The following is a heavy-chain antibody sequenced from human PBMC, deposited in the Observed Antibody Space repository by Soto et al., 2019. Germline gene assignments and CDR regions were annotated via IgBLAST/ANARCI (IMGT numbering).Heavy chain of an antibody. Sequence: QVQLVQSGAEVKKPGASVKVSCKASGYTFNSYAISWVRQAPGQGLEWMGWISAYNGNTNYAQKLQGRVTMTTDTATSTADMGRRSRRSDDTAVYCCAGDDPPGDYWGQGALVTVSS. V-gene: IGHV1-18*01. J-gene: IGHJ4*02. CDR3: AGDDPPGDY. CDR1: GYTFNSYA. CDR2: ISAYNGNT.